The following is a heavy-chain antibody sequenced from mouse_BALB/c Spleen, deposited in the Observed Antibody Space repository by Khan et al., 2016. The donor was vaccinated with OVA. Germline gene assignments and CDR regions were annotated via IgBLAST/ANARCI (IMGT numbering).Heavy chain of an antibody. CDR1: GYTFTSYW. J-gene: IGHJ4*01. CDR2: IGPGSGNT. CDR3: AWECYCGRYCSGIDY. Sequence: QVQLKQSGDELVKPGASVKMSCKASGYTFTSYWINWVKQRPGQGLEWIGRIGPGSGNTYYNQMFKGKATLTVDKSSNTAYIQLSSLTSEDSAVYFAAWECYCGRYCSGIDYWGQGTSVTVSA. D-gene: IGHD1-1*01. V-gene: IGHV1-77*01.